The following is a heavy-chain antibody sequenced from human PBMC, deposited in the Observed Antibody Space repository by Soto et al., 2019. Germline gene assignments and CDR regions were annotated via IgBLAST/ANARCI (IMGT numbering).Heavy chain of an antibody. V-gene: IGHV3-30*19. CDR3: ARYDPDSSAQRAFDI. Sequence: PGESLRLCCAASGFTFSSYGMHWVRQAPGKGLEWVAGISYDGSNKYYADSVKGRFTISRDNSKNTLYLQMNSLRAEDTAVYYCARYDPDSSAQRAFDIWGQGTMVTVSS. CDR1: GFTFSSYG. D-gene: IGHD3-22*01. J-gene: IGHJ3*02. CDR2: ISYDGSNK.